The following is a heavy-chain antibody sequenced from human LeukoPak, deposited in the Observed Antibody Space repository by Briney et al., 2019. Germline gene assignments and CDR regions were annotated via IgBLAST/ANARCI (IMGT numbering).Heavy chain of an antibody. CDR2: IGTAGDT. Sequence: GGSLRLSCATSGLTFSNHAMHWVRQATGKGLEWVSAIGTAGDTFYPGSVKGRFTISRENAKNSLSLQINSLKAEDTAVYYCVRQQTSHGNFDYWGQGTLVTVSS. CDR1: GLTFSNHA. J-gene: IGHJ4*02. CDR3: VRQQTSHGNFDY. D-gene: IGHD1-26*01. V-gene: IGHV3-13*01.